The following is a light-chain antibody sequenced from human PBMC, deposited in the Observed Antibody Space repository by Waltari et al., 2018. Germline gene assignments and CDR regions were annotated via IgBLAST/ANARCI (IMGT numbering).Light chain of an antibody. CDR1: QTVRTF. V-gene: IGKV3-11*01. Sequence: EIVLTQSPATLSLSPGERATLSCRASQTVRTFLAWYQQKPGQAPRLLIFGASSRATGIPAKFRGSGSGTDFTLTVSNLEPEDFAVYYCQQRSNWPYTFGQGTRVDIK. J-gene: IGKJ2*01. CDR3: QQRSNWPYT. CDR2: GAS.